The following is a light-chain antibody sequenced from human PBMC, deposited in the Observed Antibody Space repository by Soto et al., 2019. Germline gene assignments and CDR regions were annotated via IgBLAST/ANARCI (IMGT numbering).Light chain of an antibody. CDR3: QQYGSSPRYT. CDR2: GAS. V-gene: IGKV3-20*01. CDR1: QSVSSRY. Sequence: EIELTQSPGTLSLSAGERATLSCRASQSVSSRYLAWYQQKPGQAPRLLIYGASSSSTGIPDRFSGSGFGTDFTLTISRLEPEDFVVYYCQQYGSSPRYTFGQGTKLEIK. J-gene: IGKJ2*01.